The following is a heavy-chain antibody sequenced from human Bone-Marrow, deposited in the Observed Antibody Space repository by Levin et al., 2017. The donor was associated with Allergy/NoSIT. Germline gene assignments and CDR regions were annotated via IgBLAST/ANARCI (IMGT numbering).Heavy chain of an antibody. CDR1: GYTFSSYH. D-gene: IGHD6-13*01. CDR3: ARVDGSSWFYYYYMDV. CDR2: ISPYDGNT. Sequence: ASVKVSCKASGYTFSSYHIIWVRQAPGLGLEWMGWISPYDGNTNYAQKFRGRVTMTTDTSTSTVYMELRSLRADDTAVYYCARVDGSSWFYYYYMDVWGKGTTLSVSS. J-gene: IGHJ6*03. V-gene: IGHV1-18*01.